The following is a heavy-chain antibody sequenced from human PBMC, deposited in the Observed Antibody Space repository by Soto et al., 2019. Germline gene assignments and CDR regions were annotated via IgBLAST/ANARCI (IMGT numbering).Heavy chain of an antibody. CDR2: IIPIFGTA. V-gene: IGHV1-69*05. CDR1: GGTFSSYA. Sequence: GASVKVSCKASGGTFSSYAISWVRQAPGQGLEWMGGIIPIFGTASYAQKFQGRVTITRDKSTSTAYMELSSLRSEGTAVYYCARVLGLETVFDYWGQGTLVTVSS. CDR3: ARVLGLETVFDY. J-gene: IGHJ4*02. D-gene: IGHD2-15*01.